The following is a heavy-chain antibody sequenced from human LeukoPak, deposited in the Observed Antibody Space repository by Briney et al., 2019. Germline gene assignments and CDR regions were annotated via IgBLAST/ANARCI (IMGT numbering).Heavy chain of an antibody. J-gene: IGHJ4*02. Sequence: GGSLRLSCAAAGFTFSNYGMHWVRQAPGKGLEWVAVISYDGSNKYYADSVKGRFTISRDNSKNTLYLQMNSLRAEDTAVYYCARPLSGTTVFDYWGQGTLVTVSS. CDR1: GFTFSNYG. CDR2: ISYDGSNK. D-gene: IGHD1-20*01. CDR3: ARPLSGTTVFDY. V-gene: IGHV3-30*03.